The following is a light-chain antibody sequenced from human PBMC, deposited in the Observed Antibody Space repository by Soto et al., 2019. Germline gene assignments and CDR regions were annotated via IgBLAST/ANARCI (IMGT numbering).Light chain of an antibody. J-gene: IGKJ4*01. Sequence: EIVMTQSPATLSASPGERVTLSCRASRSVNDNLAWYQQKPGQAPRLLIYDASTRAAGIPVSFSGSGAGTEFTLTISSLQSEDFGVYYCQQYDRWPFTFGGGTKV. V-gene: IGKV3-15*01. CDR1: RSVNDN. CDR3: QQYDRWPFT. CDR2: DAS.